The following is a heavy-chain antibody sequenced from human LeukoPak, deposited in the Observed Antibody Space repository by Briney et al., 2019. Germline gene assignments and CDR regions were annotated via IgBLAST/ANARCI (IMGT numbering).Heavy chain of an antibody. CDR3: ARGDYYGSPNFVAA. CDR1: GYAFTDYC. Sequence: ASVKLSCNASGYAFTDYCINWVRQAPRQGLERMGWINPNSGDTNYAQNFQDRVTMTTDTSISTAYIELNLLRSDDTAVYYCARGDYYGSPNFVAAWGQGTLVTVSS. V-gene: IGHV1-2*02. CDR2: INPNSGDT. J-gene: IGHJ5*02. D-gene: IGHD3-10*01.